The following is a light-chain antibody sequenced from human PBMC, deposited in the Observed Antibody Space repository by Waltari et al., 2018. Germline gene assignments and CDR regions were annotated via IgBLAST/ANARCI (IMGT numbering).Light chain of an antibody. CDR1: HIGSKR. J-gene: IGLJ2*01. CDR2: DDS. Sequence: SYVLPQPPSVSVAPGKTARITCGGNHIGSKRVHWYQQKPGQAPVLVVYDDSDRPSGIPERFSGSNSGNTATLTISRVEAGDEADYYCQVWDSSSDLVVFGGGTKLTVL. CDR3: QVWDSSSDLVV. V-gene: IGLV3-21*03.